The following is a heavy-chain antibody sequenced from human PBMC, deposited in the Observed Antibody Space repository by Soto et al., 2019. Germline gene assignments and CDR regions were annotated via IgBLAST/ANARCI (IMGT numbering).Heavy chain of an antibody. CDR1: GDSVSSGGYY. J-gene: IGHJ3*01. CDR2: IYDSDTT. CDR3: ARENFGVIIHDAFDL. V-gene: IGHV4-31*03. Sequence: QVQLQESGPGLVMPSKTLSLTCTVSGDSVSSGGYYWNWIRQHPGRGLEWLGYIYDSDTTYYHPSLESRLSISVDASKNQFSLKVTSVTPADTAVYYCARENFGVIIHDAFDLGDQGTMVTVS. D-gene: IGHD2-8*01.